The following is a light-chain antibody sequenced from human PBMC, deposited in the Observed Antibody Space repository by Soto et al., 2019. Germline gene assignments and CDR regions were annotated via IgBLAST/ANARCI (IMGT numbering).Light chain of an antibody. V-gene: IGKV3-20*01. Sequence: IVLTQSPGTLSLSPGERATLSCRASQSVSSSDLAWYQQKPGQAPRLLIYSASSRATGIPDRFSGSGSGTDFNLTISRLEPEDFAVYYCQQYDTFGQGTTLEIK. CDR1: QSVSSSD. CDR2: SAS. CDR3: QQYDT. J-gene: IGKJ2*01.